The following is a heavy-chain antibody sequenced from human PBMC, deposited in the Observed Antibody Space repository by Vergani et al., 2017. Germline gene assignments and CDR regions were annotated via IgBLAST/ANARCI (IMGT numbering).Heavy chain of an antibody. CDR1: GYTFSSYG. V-gene: IGHV1-46*03. CDR2: INPSGGST. J-gene: IGHJ5*02. CDR3: ARDRYCSSTSCRNWFDP. Sequence: QVHLVQSGAEVKKPGASVKVSCKTSGYTFSSYGISWVRQAPGQGLEWMGIINPSGGSTSYAQKFQGRVTMTRDTSTSTVYMELSSLRSEDTAVYYCARDRYCSSTSCRNWFDPWGQGTLVTVSP. D-gene: IGHD2-2*01.